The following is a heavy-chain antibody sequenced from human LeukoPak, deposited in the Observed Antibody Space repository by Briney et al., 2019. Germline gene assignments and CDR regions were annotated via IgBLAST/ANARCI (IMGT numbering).Heavy chain of an antibody. CDR3: AKGASRYCSSTSCYYFDY. CDR1: GFTFSSYA. V-gene: IGHV3-23*01. D-gene: IGHD2-2*01. CDR2: ISGSGGST. Sequence: GGSLRLSCAASGFTFSSYAMSWVRQTPGKGLEWVSGISGSGGSTNYADSVKGRFTICRDNSKNTLYLQINSLRIEDTAVYYCAKGASRYCSSTSCYYFDYWGQGTLVTVSS. J-gene: IGHJ4*02.